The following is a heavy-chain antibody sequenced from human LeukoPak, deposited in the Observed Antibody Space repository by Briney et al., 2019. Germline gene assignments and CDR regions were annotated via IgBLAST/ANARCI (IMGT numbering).Heavy chain of an antibody. Sequence: GGSLRLSCAASGFTFSSYGMHWVRQAPGKGLEWVALIWYDGSNKFYADSVKGRFTISRDNSKNTLYLQLNSLRAEDTAIYYCARRQEDAFDIWGQGTMVTVSS. CDR2: IWYDGSNK. V-gene: IGHV3-33*01. CDR1: GFTFSSYG. CDR3: ARRQEDAFDI. J-gene: IGHJ3*02.